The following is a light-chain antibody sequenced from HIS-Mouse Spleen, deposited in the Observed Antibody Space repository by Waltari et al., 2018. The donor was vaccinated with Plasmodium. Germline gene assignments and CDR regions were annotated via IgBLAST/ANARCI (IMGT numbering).Light chain of an antibody. J-gene: IGKJ3*01. CDR2: GAS. CDR1: QSVSSN. Sequence: EIVMTQSPATLSVSPGERATLSCRASQSVSSNLAWYQQKTGQAPPLLIYGASTRATGIPARFSVSGSGTEFTLSISSLQSEDCAVYYCQQYNNWSFTFGPGTKVDIK. V-gene: IGKV3-15*01. CDR3: QQYNNWSFT.